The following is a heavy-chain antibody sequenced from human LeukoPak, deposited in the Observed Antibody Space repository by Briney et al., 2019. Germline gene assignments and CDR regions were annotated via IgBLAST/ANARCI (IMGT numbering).Heavy chain of an antibody. CDR1: GYTLTSYG. CDR2: ISAYNGNT. Sequence: ASVKVSCKASGYTLTSYGISWVRQAPGQGLEWMGWISAYNGNTNYAQKLQGRVTMTTDTSTSTAYMELRSLRSDDTAVYYCARDQRLAVADPFDYWGQGTLVTVSS. V-gene: IGHV1-18*01. J-gene: IGHJ4*02. D-gene: IGHD6-19*01. CDR3: ARDQRLAVADPFDY.